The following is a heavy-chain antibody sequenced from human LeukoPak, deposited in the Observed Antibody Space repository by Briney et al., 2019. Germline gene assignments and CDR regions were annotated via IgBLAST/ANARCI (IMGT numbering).Heavy chain of an antibody. V-gene: IGHV4-59*01. Sequence: NPSETLSLTCTVSGGSISSYYWSWIRQPPGKGLEWIGYIYYSGSTNYNPSLKGRVTISVDTSKNQFSLKLSSVTAADTAVYYCAREPGIAAAGNDAFDIWGQGTMVTVSS. CDR1: GGSISSYY. CDR3: AREPGIAAAGNDAFDI. J-gene: IGHJ3*02. D-gene: IGHD6-13*01. CDR2: IYYSGST.